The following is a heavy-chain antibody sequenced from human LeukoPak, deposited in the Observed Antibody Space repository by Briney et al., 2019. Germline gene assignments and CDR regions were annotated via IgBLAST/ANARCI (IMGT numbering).Heavy chain of an antibody. J-gene: IGHJ5*02. CDR1: GFTFSSYA. V-gene: IGHV3-23*01. Sequence: GGSLRLSCAASGFTFSSYAMSWVRQAPGKELEWVSAISGSGGSTYYADSVKGRFTISRDNSKNTLYLQMNSLRAEDTAVYYCAKSMVRENWFDPWGQGTLVTVSS. D-gene: IGHD3-10*01. CDR3: AKSMVRENWFDP. CDR2: ISGSGGST.